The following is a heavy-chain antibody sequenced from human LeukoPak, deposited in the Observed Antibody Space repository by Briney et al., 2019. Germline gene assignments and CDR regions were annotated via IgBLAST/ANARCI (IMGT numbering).Heavy chain of an antibody. D-gene: IGHD3-3*01. V-gene: IGHV1-18*01. CDR3: ARDQYYDFWSGYSNWFDP. Sequence: RASVKVSCKASGYTFTSYGISWVRQAPGQGLEWMGWISAYNGNTIYAQKLQGRVTMTTDTSTSTAYMELRSLRPDDTAVYYCARDQYYDFWSGYSNWFDPWGQGTLVTVSS. CDR2: ISAYNGNT. CDR1: GYTFTSYG. J-gene: IGHJ5*02.